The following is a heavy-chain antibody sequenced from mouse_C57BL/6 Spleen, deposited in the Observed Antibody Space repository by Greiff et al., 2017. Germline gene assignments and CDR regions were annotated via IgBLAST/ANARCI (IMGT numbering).Heavy chain of an antibody. CDR2: INPSNGGT. D-gene: IGHD1-1*01. CDR3: ARSYCGSRRYFDY. CDR1: GYTFTSDW. J-gene: IGHJ2*01. Sequence: QVQMQQPGTELVKPGASVKLSCTASGYTFTSDWMHWVKQRPGQGLEWIGKINPSNGGTNYNAKFKSKATLTVDKSSSTAYLQLSSLTSEDSAVDYCARSYCGSRRYFDYWGQGTTLTVSS. V-gene: IGHV1-53*01.